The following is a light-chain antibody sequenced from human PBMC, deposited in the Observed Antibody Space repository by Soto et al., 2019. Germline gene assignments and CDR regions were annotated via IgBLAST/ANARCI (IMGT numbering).Light chain of an antibody. CDR3: AAWDDGLNGFWV. Sequence: QSVLTQPPSASGTPGQRVAISCSGSSSNIGSNTVNWYQQLPGTAPKVLIYGNNQRPSGVPDRFSGPKSGTSASLAISGLQSEDEADYYCAAWDDGLNGFWVFGTGTKVTVL. CDR2: GNN. CDR1: SSNIGSNT. V-gene: IGLV1-44*01. J-gene: IGLJ1*01.